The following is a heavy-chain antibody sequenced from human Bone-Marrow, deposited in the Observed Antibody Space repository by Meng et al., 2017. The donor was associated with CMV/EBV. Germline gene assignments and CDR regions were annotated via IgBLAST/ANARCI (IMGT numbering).Heavy chain of an antibody. CDR2: IFYVGNS. CDR1: GGSMGSDTWS. Sequence: SETLSLTCTVSGGSMGSDTWSWGWVRQTPGRGLEWIGSIFYVGNSYYNPSLGGRVTISVGTSKQHFFLKLTSLTAADTAVYYCARDAGSTWGQGILVTVYS. D-gene: IGHD3-10*01. J-gene: IGHJ5*02. V-gene: IGHV4-39*07. CDR3: ARDAGST.